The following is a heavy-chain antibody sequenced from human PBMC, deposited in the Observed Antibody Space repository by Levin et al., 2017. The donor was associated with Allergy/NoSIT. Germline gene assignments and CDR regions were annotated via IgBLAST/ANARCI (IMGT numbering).Heavy chain of an antibody. V-gene: IGHV3-30-3*01. J-gene: IGHJ6*02. CDR1: GFTFSSYA. D-gene: IGHD4-17*01. CDR2: ISYDGSNK. Sequence: GESLKISCAASGFTFSSYAMHWVRQAPGKGLEWVAVISYDGSNKYYADSVKGRFTISRDNSKNTLYLQMNSLRAEDTAVYYCARDQVTDYGDYDRGKDYYYGMDVWGQGTTVTVSS. CDR3: ARDQVTDYGDYDRGKDYYYGMDV.